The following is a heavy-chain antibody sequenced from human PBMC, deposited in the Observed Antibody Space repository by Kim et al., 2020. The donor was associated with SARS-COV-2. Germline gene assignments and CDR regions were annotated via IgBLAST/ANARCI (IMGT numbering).Heavy chain of an antibody. V-gene: IGHV4-39*01. Sequence: NPSTKSRVTMSVDTSQNQFSLKLSSVTAADTAVYYCARRPFYGDYAHFDYWGQGTLVTVSS. CDR3: ARRPFYGDYAHFDY. J-gene: IGHJ4*02. D-gene: IGHD4-17*01.